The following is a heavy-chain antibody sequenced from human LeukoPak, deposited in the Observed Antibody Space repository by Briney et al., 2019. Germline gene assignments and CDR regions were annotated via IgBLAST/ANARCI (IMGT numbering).Heavy chain of an antibody. D-gene: IGHD3-16*01. CDR3: AARRWYYPYMDV. Sequence: GGSLRLSCAASGFTFSSYAVAWVRQAPGKGLEWVSSISNSGSNTYYADSVKGRFTISRDNSKNTLSLQMNSLTAEDTAVYYCAARRWYYPYMDVWGKGTTGTVPS. CDR1: GFTFSSYA. V-gene: IGHV3-23*01. J-gene: IGHJ6*03. CDR2: ISNSGSNT.